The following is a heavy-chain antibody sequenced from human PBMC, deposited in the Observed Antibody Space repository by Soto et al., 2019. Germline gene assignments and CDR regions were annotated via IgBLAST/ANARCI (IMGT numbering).Heavy chain of an antibody. CDR2: IYYSGST. D-gene: IGHD2-15*01. Sequence: PSETLSLTCTVSGGSLSSGGYYWSWIRQHPGKGLEWSGYIYYSGSTYYNPSLKSRVTISVDTSKNQFSLKLSSVTAADTAVYYCARGLRGYCSGGSCYHYYFDYWGQGTLVTVSS. CDR1: GGSLSSGGYY. CDR3: ARGLRGYCSGGSCYHYYFDY. J-gene: IGHJ4*02. V-gene: IGHV4-31*03.